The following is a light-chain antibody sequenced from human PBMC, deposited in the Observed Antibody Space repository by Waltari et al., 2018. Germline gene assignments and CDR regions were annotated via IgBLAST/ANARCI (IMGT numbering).Light chain of an antibody. J-gene: IGLJ3*02. V-gene: IGLV2-14*03. Sequence: QSALTQPASVSGSPGQSITISCTGPSNDVGFYNYVSWYQQHPGKAPKLMIFGVSNRPSGVSHRFSGSKSGNTASLTISGLQTEDEADYYCSSYTSSSSLAFGGGTKVTVL. CDR2: GVS. CDR1: SNDVGFYNY. CDR3: SSYTSSSSLA.